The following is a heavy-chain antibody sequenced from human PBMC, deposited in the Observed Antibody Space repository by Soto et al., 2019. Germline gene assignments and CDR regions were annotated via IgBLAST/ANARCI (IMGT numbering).Heavy chain of an antibody. V-gene: IGHV3-49*04. CDR2: MRSKAYGATA. CDR1: GINFGDFA. CDR3: SRDLLGGTGSYGRY. Sequence: EVQLVEFGGGLVQPGRTLTLSCTRSGINFGDFAVSWVCQAPGKGLEWVGFMRSKAYGATAEYAASVKSRFSISRYDSKRNTYLQMNSLKIEDTGVYYCSRDLLGGTGSYGRYRSQGTMVTVTS. J-gene: IGHJ4*02. D-gene: IGHD3-10*01.